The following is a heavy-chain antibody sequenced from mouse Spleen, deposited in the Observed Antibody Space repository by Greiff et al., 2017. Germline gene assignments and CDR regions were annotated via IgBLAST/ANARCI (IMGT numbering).Heavy chain of an antibody. D-gene: IGHD1-1*01. CDR2: INPNNGGT. CDR1: GYTFTDYN. Sequence: VQLQQSGPELVKPGASVKMSCKASGYTFTDYNMHWVKQSHGKSLEWIGYINPNNGGTSYNQKFKGKATLTVNKSSSTAYMELRSLTSEDSAVYYCAKSYITTVVDYAMDYWGQGTSVTVSS. J-gene: IGHJ4*01. V-gene: IGHV1-22*01. CDR3: AKSYITTVVDYAMDY.